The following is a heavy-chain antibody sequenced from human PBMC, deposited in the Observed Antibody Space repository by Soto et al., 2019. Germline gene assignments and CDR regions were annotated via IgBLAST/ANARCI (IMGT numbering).Heavy chain of an antibody. CDR1: GFTFSSYG. V-gene: IGHV3-30*18. D-gene: IGHD1-26*01. CDR3: AKGAYSGRYSDVDC. CDR2: ISYDGSDK. J-gene: IGHJ4*02. Sequence: QVQLVESGGGVVQPGRSLRLSCAASGFTFSSYGMFWVRQAPGRGLEWVAFISYDGSDKCSDSVKGRFTISRDNSKNTLYLQMNSLRAEDTAVYYCAKGAYSGRYSDVDCWGQGTLVTVSS.